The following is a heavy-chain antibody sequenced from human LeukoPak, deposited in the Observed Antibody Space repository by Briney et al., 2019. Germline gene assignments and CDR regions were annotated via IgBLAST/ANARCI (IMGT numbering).Heavy chain of an antibody. Sequence: GGSLRLSCAASGFTFGDYWMSWVRQVPGKGLEWVANIKQDGSEKYYVDSVKGRFTISRDNAKNSLYLQMNSLRADDTAVYYCARAIFFDYWGQGTLVTVSS. V-gene: IGHV3-7*01. CDR3: ARAIFFDY. CDR2: IKQDGSEK. J-gene: IGHJ4*02. CDR1: GFTFGDYW. D-gene: IGHD3-9*01.